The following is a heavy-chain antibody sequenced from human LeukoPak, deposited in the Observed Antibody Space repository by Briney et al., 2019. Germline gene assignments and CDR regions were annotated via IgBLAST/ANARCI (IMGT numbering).Heavy chain of an antibody. J-gene: IGHJ3*01. CDR1: GFTFSSYA. Sequence: PGGSLRLSCAASGFTFSSYAMNWVRQAPGKGLEWVSAISGSDGSTYYADSVKGRFTISRDNSKNTLYLQMNSLRAEDTALYYCAKGRGSSYYDAFDLWGQGTMVTVSS. V-gene: IGHV3-23*01. CDR3: AKGRGSSYYDAFDL. CDR2: ISGSDGST. D-gene: IGHD1-26*01.